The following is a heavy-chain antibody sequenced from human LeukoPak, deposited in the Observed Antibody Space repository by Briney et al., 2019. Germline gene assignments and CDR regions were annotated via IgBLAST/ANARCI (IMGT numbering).Heavy chain of an antibody. CDR2: IYYSGST. J-gene: IGHJ4*02. CDR1: GFSISSYY. CDR3: ARRTGYYDGFDY. D-gene: IGHD3/OR15-3a*01. Sequence: TSETLSLTCTVSGFSISSYYWSWIRQPPGKGLEWIGYIYYSGSTNYNPSLKSRVTISVDMSKNQFSLKLSSVTAADTAVYYCARRTGYYDGFDYWGQGTLVTVSS. V-gene: IGHV4-59*01.